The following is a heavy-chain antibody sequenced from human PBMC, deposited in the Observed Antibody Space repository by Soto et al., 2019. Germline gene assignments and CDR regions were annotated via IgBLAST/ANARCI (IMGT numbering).Heavy chain of an antibody. CDR3: ARDSVGGTYYYYGMDV. Sequence: SETLSLTCAVYGGSFSGYYWSWIRQPPGKGLEWIGEINHSGSTNYNPSLKSRVTISVDKSKNQFSLKLSSVTAADTAVYYCARDSVGGTYYYYGMDVWGQGTTVTVSS. CDR2: INHSGST. D-gene: IGHD1-26*01. V-gene: IGHV4-34*01. CDR1: GGSFSGYY. J-gene: IGHJ6*02.